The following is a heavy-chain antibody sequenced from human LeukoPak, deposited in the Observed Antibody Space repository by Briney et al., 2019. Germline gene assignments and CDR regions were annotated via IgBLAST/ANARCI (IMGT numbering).Heavy chain of an antibody. Sequence: GGSLRLSCAASGFTFSSYWMGWVRQAPGKGLEFVANIKVDGGEKYYVDSVKGRFTISRDNAKNSLYLQMNSLRAEDTAVYYCARGTANILPDYWGQGTLVTVSS. J-gene: IGHJ4*02. D-gene: IGHD3-9*01. V-gene: IGHV3-7*02. CDR1: GFTFSSYW. CDR2: IKVDGGEK. CDR3: ARGTANILPDY.